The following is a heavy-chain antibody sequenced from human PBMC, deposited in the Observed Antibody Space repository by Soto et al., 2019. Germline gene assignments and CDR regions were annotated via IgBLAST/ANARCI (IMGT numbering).Heavy chain of an antibody. D-gene: IGHD2-21*01. CDR3: SRGGGIVVVIAPYDH. J-gene: IGHJ1*01. Sequence: PVKPTCKASGYTLTSYYMNSAQHAPGQGLEWLGIINPSGGYTTYAQRFLGRVTMTSDTSTSTVHMELGSLTSKDTAVYYCSRGGGIVVVIAPYDHWGQGTLVTVSS. CDR1: GYTLTSYY. V-gene: IGHV1-46*01. CDR2: INPSGGYT.